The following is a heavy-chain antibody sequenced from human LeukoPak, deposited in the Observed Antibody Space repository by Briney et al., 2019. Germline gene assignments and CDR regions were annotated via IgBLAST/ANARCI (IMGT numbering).Heavy chain of an antibody. Sequence: PGGSLRLSCLTSGFTLSTNAMSWVRQAPGKGLEWISGISGSGASTYYADSVKGRFTISRDDSRNTLYLQMNSLRGDDTAVYYCMTAAGYNFGQYWGQGTLVTVSS. V-gene: IGHV3-23*01. D-gene: IGHD5-18*01. CDR2: ISGSGAST. CDR1: GFTLSTNA. CDR3: MTAAGYNFGQY. J-gene: IGHJ4*02.